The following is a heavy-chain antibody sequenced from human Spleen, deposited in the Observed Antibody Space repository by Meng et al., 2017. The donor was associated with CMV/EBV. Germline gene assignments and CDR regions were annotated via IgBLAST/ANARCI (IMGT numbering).Heavy chain of an antibody. Sequence: KASGYTFTGYYMHWVRQAAGQGLEWMGWINPNSGGTNYAQKFQGRVTMTRDTSISTAYMELSRLRSDDTAVYYCARDGFDTMTSFDYWGQGTLVTVSS. J-gene: IGHJ4*02. CDR2: INPNSGGT. CDR1: GYTFTGYY. CDR3: ARDGFDTMTSFDY. V-gene: IGHV1-2*02. D-gene: IGHD3-22*01.